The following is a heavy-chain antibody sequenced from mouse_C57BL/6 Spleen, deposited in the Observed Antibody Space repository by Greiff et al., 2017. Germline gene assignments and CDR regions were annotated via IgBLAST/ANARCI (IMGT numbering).Heavy chain of an antibody. D-gene: IGHD4-1*01. CDR2: ISSGSSTI. V-gene: IGHV5-17*01. Sequence: EVNLVESGGGLVKPGGSLKLSCAASGFNFSDYGMHWVRQAPEQGLEWVAYISSGSSTIYYADTVKGRFTISRDNAKNTLFLQMTSLRSEDTAMYYCAMAKDWGYCDYWGQGTTLTVSS. CDR1: GFNFSDYG. CDR3: AMAKDWGYCDY. J-gene: IGHJ2*01.